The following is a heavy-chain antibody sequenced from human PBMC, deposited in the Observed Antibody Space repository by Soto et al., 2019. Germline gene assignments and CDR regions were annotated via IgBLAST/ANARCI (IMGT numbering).Heavy chain of an antibody. CDR1: GFSFYNYW. V-gene: IGHV3-7*02. J-gene: IGHJ3*02. CDR3: ARGSSNAFDI. CDR2: IKPDGSDK. Sequence: EVQLVESVGRLVQPGESLRLSCAASGFSFYNYWMNWVRQAPGKGPEWVANIKPDGSDKNYVDSVKGRFTISRDNAKNSLFLQMNSLRAEDTAVYYCARGSSNAFDIWGQGTMVTVSS.